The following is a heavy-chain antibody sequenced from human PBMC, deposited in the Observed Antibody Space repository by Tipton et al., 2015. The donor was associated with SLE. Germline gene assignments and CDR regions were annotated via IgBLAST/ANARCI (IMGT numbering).Heavy chain of an antibody. CDR1: GFTFSSYS. D-gene: IGHD3-16*02. Sequence: GSMRLSCAASGFTFSSYSMNWVRQAPGKGLEWVSSISSSGTYIYYADSVKGRFTISRDNAKNSLYLQMNSLRAEDTAVYYCARDLSYDYIWGSYRLWYYFDYWGQGTLVTVSS. V-gene: IGHV3-21*03. J-gene: IGHJ4*02. CDR2: ISSSGTYI. CDR3: ARDLSYDYIWGSYRLWYYFDY.